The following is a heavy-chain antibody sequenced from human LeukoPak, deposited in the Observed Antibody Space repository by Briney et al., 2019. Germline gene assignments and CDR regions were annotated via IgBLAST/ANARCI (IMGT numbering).Heavy chain of an antibody. Sequence: SSETLSLTCAVYGGSFSGYYWSWIRQPPGKGLERIGEINHSGSTNYNPSLKSRVTISVDTSKNQFSLKLSSVTAADTAVYYCASVGYCSSTSCYPLFDYWGQGTLVTVSS. D-gene: IGHD2-2*03. CDR3: ASVGYCSSTSCYPLFDY. J-gene: IGHJ4*02. CDR2: INHSGST. CDR1: GGSFSGYY. V-gene: IGHV4-34*01.